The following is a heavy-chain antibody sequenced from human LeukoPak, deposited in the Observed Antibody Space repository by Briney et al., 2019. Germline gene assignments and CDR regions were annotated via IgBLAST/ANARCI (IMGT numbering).Heavy chain of an antibody. V-gene: IGHV3-20*04. D-gene: IGHD2-2*01. CDR1: GFTFDDYG. CDR3: ARGGHDCSSTSCYPYY. CDR2: INWNGGST. J-gene: IGHJ4*02. Sequence: GGSLRLSCAASGFTFDDYGMSWVRQAPGKGLEWVSGINWNGGSTGYADSVKGRFTISRDNAKNSLYLQMNSLRAEDTALYCCARGGHDCSSTSCYPYYWGQGTLVTVSS.